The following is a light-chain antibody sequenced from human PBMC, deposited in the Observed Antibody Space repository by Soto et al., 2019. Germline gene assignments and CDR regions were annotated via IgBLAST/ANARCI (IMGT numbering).Light chain of an antibody. CDR2: DAS. Sequence: DILLTQSPATLSLSPGDRATLSCRASQSVSTYLAWYQQKPGQAPRLLIYDASSMATGIPARFSGSGSGTDFTLTISSLEPEDFAVYYCQQHSNWPTFGQGTKVHIK. CDR3: QQHSNWPT. CDR1: QSVSTY. V-gene: IGKV3-11*01. J-gene: IGKJ1*01.